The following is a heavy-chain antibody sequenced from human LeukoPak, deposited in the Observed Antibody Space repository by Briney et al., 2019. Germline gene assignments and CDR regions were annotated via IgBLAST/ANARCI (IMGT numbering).Heavy chain of an antibody. CDR3: AKARSSSSPFDY. D-gene: IGHD6-6*01. Sequence: GGSLRLSCAASGFTFGSYAMRWVRQAPGTGLEWVSATSGGGVSTYYADSVKGRFTISRDNSKNTLYLQMNSLRAEDTAVYYCAKARSSSSPFDYWGQGTLVTVSS. J-gene: IGHJ4*02. CDR1: GFTFGSYA. V-gene: IGHV3-23*01. CDR2: TSGGGVST.